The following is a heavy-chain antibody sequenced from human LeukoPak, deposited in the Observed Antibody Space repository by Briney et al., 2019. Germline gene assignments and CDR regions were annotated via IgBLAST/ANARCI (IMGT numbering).Heavy chain of an antibody. Sequence: ASVKVSCKASGYTFTSYDFNWVRQATGQRPEWMGWMSPNSGDTGYAQKFQDRVTMTRDTSISTAYMELSSLRSDDTAVYYCARGPPNWGYDYWGPGTLVTVSS. V-gene: IGHV1-8*01. CDR2: MSPNSGDT. CDR1: GYTFTSYD. J-gene: IGHJ4*02. D-gene: IGHD7-27*01. CDR3: ARGPPNWGYDY.